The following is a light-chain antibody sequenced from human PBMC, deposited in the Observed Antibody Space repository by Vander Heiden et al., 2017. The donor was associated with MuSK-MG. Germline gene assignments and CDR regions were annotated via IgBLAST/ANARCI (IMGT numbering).Light chain of an antibody. CDR1: RSDVGGYNY. Sequence: QSALPQPASVSGSPGQSITTSCTGPRSDVGGYNYVSWHQHHPGKDPNIMIYDVSHRPSWDSNRSSGSKSGNTASLTISGLQAEDEADYYCSSYTISLVVFGGGTKLTVL. V-gene: IGLV2-14*03. J-gene: IGLJ2*01. CDR3: SSYTISLVV. CDR2: DVS.